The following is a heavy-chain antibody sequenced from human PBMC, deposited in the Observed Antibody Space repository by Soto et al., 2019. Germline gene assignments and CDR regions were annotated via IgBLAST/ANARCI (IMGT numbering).Heavy chain of an antibody. Sequence: SVKVSCKASGGTFSSYAISWVRQAPGQGLEWMGGIIPICGTANYAQKFQGRVTITADKSTSTAYMELSSLRSEDTAVYYCARGTWLRNWFDPWGQGTLVTVSS. CDR3: ARGTWLRNWFDP. V-gene: IGHV1-69*06. D-gene: IGHD5-12*01. CDR1: GGTFSSYA. J-gene: IGHJ5*02. CDR2: IIPICGTA.